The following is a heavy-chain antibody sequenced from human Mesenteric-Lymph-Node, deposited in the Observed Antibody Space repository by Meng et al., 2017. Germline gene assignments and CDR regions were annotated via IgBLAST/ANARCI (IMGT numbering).Heavy chain of an antibody. V-gene: IGHV1-18*01. Sequence: QVQLVQSGAEVKKPGASVKVSCTASGYTFTRDGISWVRQAPGQGLEWMGWISAYNGNTNYAQKLQGRVTMTTDTSTSTAYMELRSLRSDDTAVYYCARGGPNDFWSGYLDYWGQGTLVTVSS. CDR3: ARGGPNDFWSGYLDY. CDR1: GYTFTRDG. J-gene: IGHJ4*02. CDR2: ISAYNGNT. D-gene: IGHD3-3*01.